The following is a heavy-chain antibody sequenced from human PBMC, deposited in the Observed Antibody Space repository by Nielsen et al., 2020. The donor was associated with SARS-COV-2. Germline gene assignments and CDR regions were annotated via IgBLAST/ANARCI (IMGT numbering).Heavy chain of an antibody. D-gene: IGHD6-19*01. J-gene: IGHJ6*02. Sequence: SETLSLTCTVSGGSISSYYWSWIRQPPGKGLEWIGYIYYSGSTNYNPSLKSRVTISVDTSKNQFPLKLSSVTAADTAVYYCARRGLAESYGMDVWGQGTTVTVSS. V-gene: IGHV4-59*01. CDR3: ARRGLAESYGMDV. CDR1: GGSISSYY. CDR2: IYYSGST.